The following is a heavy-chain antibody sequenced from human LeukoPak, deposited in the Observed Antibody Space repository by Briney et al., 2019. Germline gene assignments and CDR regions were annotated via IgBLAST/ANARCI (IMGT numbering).Heavy chain of an antibody. D-gene: IGHD3-10*01. CDR1: GGSINSYY. CDR3: ARRAYYSDSGSYSFDN. V-gene: IGHV4-59*08. Sequence: SETLSLTCTVSGGSINSYYWGWIRQPPGKGLEWIGYIYYSGSTNYNPSLKSRVTISVDTSKNQFSLKLSSVTAADTAVYYCARRAYYSDSGSYSFDNWGQGTLVTVSS. CDR2: IYYSGST. J-gene: IGHJ4*02.